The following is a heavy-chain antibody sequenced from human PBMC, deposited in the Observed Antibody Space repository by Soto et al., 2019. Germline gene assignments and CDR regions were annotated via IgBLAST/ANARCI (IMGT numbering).Heavy chain of an antibody. CDR3: ARGVGGVIIFDY. V-gene: IGHV3-21*01. CDR2: ISSSSSYI. J-gene: IGHJ4*02. CDR1: GFTFSSYS. Sequence: GGSLRLSCAASGFTFSSYSMNWVRQAPGKGLEWVSSISSSSSYIYYADSVKGRFTISRDNAKNSLYLQMNSLRAEDTAVYYCARGVGGVIIFDYWGQGTLVTVSS. D-gene: IGHD3-10*01.